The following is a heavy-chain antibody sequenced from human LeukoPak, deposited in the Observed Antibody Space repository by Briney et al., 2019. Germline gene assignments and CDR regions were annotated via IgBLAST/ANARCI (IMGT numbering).Heavy chain of an antibody. V-gene: IGHV4-61*09. CDR3: ARTCYYETTGPQDAFDI. CDR2: IYTSGIT. D-gene: IGHD3-22*01. Sequence: SQTLSLTCTVSGGSISSGKYYWSWIRQPAWKGLEWIGHIYTSGITNYNPSLKSRVAMSVDTSKNQFSLKLRSVTAADTAVYYCARTCYYETTGPQDAFDIWGQGTMVTVSS. J-gene: IGHJ3*02. CDR1: GGSISSGKYY.